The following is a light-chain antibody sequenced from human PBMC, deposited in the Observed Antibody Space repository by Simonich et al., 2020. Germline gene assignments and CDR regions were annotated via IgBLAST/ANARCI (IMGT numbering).Light chain of an antibody. Sequence: EIVMTQSLATLSVSPGERATLSCRASQSVSSNLAWYQQKPGQAPRLLIYGASTRATGIPARFRGSGSGTEFTLTISSLQSEDFAVYYCQQYNNWPLTFGGGTKVEIK. CDR1: QSVSSN. CDR3: QQYNNWPLT. V-gene: IGKV3-15*01. CDR2: GAS. J-gene: IGKJ4*01.